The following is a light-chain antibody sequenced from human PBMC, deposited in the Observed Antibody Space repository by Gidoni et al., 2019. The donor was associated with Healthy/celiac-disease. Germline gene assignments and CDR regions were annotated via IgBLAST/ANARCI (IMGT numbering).Light chain of an antibody. CDR2: DAS. CDR3: QQRSNWPLT. J-gene: IGKJ4*01. CDR1: QSVSSY. V-gene: IGKV3D-11*02. Sequence: DMVLTHYPATLSLSPGERATLCCRASQSVSSYLAWYQQKPGQAPRLLIYDASNRANGIPARFSGSGPGTDFTLTISSLEPEDFAVYYCQQRSNWPLTFGGGTKVEIK.